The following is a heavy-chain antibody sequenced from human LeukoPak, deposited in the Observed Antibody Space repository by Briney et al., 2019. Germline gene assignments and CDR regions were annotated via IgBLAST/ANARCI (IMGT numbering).Heavy chain of an antibody. CDR1: GGSITSTKHF. CDR2: ISSSGTA. CDR3: AGLGVMVLVYQFEY. D-gene: IGHD2-8*01. V-gene: IGHV4-39*07. Sequence: SETLSLTCAVSGGSITSTKHFWGWIRQPPGKELELIGIISSSGTADYNPSLKSRVTITTDTSKNQFSLKLTSVTAADTAVYYCAGLGVMVLVYQFEYWGRGTPVTVSS. J-gene: IGHJ4*02.